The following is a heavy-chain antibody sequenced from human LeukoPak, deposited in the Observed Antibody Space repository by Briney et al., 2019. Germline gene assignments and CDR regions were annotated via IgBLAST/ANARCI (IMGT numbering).Heavy chain of an antibody. D-gene: IGHD2-2*01. CDR2: IYTSGST. CDR1: GGSISSYY. J-gene: IGHJ6*03. Sequence: PSETLSLTCTVSGGSISSYYWSWIRQPAGKGLEWIGRIYTSGSTNYNPSLKSRVTMSVDTSKNQFSLKLSSVTAADTAVYYCARDAGSTSAMGDYYYYMDVWGKGTTVTVSS. CDR3: ARDAGSTSAMGDYYYYMDV. V-gene: IGHV4-4*07.